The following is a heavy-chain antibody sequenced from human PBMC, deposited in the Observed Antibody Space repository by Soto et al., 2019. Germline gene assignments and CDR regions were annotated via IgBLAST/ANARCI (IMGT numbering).Heavy chain of an antibody. V-gene: IGHV1-2*02. J-gene: IGHJ4*02. CDR2: INPTIGGT. D-gene: IGHD1-26*01. CDR3: ARDFADRALYYFDY. CDR1: GDPFNGSY. Sequence: ASVQVPFQASGDPFNGSYMHWVRQAPGQGAQWMGWINPTIGGTNYAQKFQGRVTMTKDTSISTAYMELSTLRSDDTAVYYCARDFADRALYYFDYGGQGTLVTVSS.